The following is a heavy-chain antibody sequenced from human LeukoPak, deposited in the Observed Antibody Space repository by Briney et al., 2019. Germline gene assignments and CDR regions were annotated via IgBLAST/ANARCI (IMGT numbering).Heavy chain of an antibody. CDR3: ARDEYRYYFDY. D-gene: IGHD5-18*01. V-gene: IGHV3-30-3*01. J-gene: IGHJ4*02. CDR1: GFTFKSYA. Sequence: PGGSLRLSCAASGFTFKSYAMHWVRQAPGKGLEWVAVISYDGNNKYYADSVKGRFTISRDNSKNTLYLQMNSLRAEDTALYYCARDEYRYYFDYWGQGTLVTVSS. CDR2: ISYDGNNK.